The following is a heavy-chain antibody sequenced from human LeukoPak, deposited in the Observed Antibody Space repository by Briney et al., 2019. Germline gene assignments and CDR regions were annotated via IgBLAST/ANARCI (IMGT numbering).Heavy chain of an antibody. CDR1: GDSVSSNSAA. D-gene: IGHD3-10*01. CDR3: ARGPLMGLAYGSGSYYNGAPADYYYYGMDV. V-gene: IGHV6-1*01. Sequence: SQTLSLTCAISGDSVSSNSAAWNCIRQSPSRGLEWLGRTYYRSKWYNDYAVSVKSRITINPDTSKNQFSLQLNSVTPEDTAVYYCARGPLMGLAYGSGSYYNGAPADYYYYGMDVWGQGTTVTVSS. CDR2: TYYRSKWYN. J-gene: IGHJ6*02.